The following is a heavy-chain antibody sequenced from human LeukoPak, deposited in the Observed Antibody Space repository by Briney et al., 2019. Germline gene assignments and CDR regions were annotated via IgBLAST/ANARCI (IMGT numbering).Heavy chain of an antibody. CDR3: ARDSGGGSYYGDPRGGYFFDY. CDR2: IYYSGST. D-gene: IGHD1-26*01. V-gene: IGHV4-30-4*08. CDR1: GGSISSGDYY. J-gene: IGHJ4*02. Sequence: SETLSLTCTVSGGSISSGDYYWSWIRQPPGKGLEWIGYIYYSGSTYYNPSLKSRVTISVDTSKNQFSLKLSSVTAADTAVYYCARDSGGGSYYGDPRGGYFFDYWGQGTLVTVSS.